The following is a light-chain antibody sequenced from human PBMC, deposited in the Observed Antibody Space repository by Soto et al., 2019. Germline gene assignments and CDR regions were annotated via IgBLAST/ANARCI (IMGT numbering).Light chain of an antibody. CDR3: QQYNNWPPIT. V-gene: IGKV3-15*01. CDR1: QSVSSK. J-gene: IGKJ5*01. Sequence: EIVMTQSPATLSVSPGEGATLSCRASQSVSSKLAWYQQKPGQAPRLLIYGASTRATGIPARFSGSWSGTEFTLTISSLQSEDFAVYYCQQYNNWPPITFGQGTRLEIK. CDR2: GAS.